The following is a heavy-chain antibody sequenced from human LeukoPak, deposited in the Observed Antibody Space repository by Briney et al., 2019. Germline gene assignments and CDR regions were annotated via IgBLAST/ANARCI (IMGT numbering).Heavy chain of an antibody. CDR3: AKDHYYDSSGYYVFDY. Sequence: PGGSLRLSCAASGFTVSSNYMRWVRQAPGKGLEWVSVISGSGGSTYYADSVKGRFTISRDNSKNTLYLQMNSLRAEDTAVYYCAKDHYYDSSGYYVFDYWGQGTLVTVSS. V-gene: IGHV3-23*01. CDR1: GFTVSSNY. CDR2: ISGSGGST. J-gene: IGHJ4*02. D-gene: IGHD3-22*01.